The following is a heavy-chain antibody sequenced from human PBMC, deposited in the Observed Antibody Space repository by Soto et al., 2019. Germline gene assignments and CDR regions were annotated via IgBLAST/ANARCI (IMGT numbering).Heavy chain of an antibody. D-gene: IGHD2-15*01. CDR2: ISAYNGNT. CDR3: AREYCSGGSCYLAPLFPPYYYGMDV. Sequence: ASVKVSCKASGYSFTSYGISWVRQAPGQGLEWMGWISAYNGNTNYAQKLQGRVTMTTDTSTSTAYMELRSLRSDDTAVYYCAREYCSGGSCYLAPLFPPYYYGMDVWGQGTTVTVSS. J-gene: IGHJ6*02. V-gene: IGHV1-18*01. CDR1: GYSFTSYG.